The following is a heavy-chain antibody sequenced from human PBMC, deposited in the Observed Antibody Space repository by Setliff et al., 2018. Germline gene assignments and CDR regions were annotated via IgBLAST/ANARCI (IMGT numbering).Heavy chain of an antibody. CDR2: IIPIFGTA. Sequence: SVKVSCKASGGIFSSYAISWVRQAPGQGLEWMGGIIPIFGTANYAHKFQGRVTITADESTSTAYMELSSLRSEDTAVYYCARLLPLVGPGGPFDYWDQGTLVTVSS. D-gene: IGHD3-16*01. CDR1: GGIFSSYA. J-gene: IGHJ4*02. V-gene: IGHV1-69*13. CDR3: ARLLPLVGPGGPFDY.